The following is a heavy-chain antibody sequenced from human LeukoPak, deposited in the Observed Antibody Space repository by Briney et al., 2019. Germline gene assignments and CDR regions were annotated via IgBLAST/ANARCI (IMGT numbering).Heavy chain of an antibody. CDR2: IYYSGST. J-gene: IGHJ4*02. CDR1: GGSISSGGYY. CDR3: ARDNGAAAGPQRYYFDY. Sequence: PSETLSLTCTVSGGSISSGGYYWSWIRQHPGKGLEWTGYIYYSGSTYYNPSLKSRVTISVDTSKNQFSLKLSSVTAADTAVYYCARDNGAAAGPQRYYFDYWGQGTLVTVSS. D-gene: IGHD6-13*01. V-gene: IGHV4-31*03.